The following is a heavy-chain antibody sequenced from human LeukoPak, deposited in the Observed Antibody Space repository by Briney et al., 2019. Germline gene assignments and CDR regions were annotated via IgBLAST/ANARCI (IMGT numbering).Heavy chain of an antibody. CDR1: GFTFSTYC. CDR2: IKEDGREK. Sequence: GGSLRLSCAASGFTFSTYCMSWVRRAPGKGLDWVANIKEDGREKYYVDSVKGRFTISRDNAKKSLFLRMNSLRAEDTAVYYCARDSGLTTVTTYWDYWGQGTLVTVSS. D-gene: IGHD4-17*01. V-gene: IGHV3-7*05. J-gene: IGHJ4*02. CDR3: ARDSGLTTVTTYWDY.